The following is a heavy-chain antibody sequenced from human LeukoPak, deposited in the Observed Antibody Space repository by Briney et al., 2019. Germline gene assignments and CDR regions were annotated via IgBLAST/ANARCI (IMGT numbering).Heavy chain of an antibody. D-gene: IGHD3-9*01. CDR2: IYPGDSDT. CDR3: ARQDVLTGNLYYLDY. Sequence: GESLKISCKGSGYRFTTYWIGWVRQMPGKGLEWMGIIYPGDSDTRYSPSFQGQVTLSADKSISTAYLQWISLKASDTAMYYCARQDVLTGNLYYLDYWGQGTLVTVSS. J-gene: IGHJ4*02. CDR1: GYRFTTYW. V-gene: IGHV5-51*01.